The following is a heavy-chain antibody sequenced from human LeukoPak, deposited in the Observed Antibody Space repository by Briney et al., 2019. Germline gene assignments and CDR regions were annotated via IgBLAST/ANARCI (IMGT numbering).Heavy chain of an antibody. CDR2: IIPIFGTA. CDR3: ARGEGSSDGYNLMLGWFAP. Sequence: GASVTVSCKASGGTFSSYAISWVRQAPGQGLEWMGGIIPIFGTANYAQTFQGRVTITTDESTSTACTELSSPRSEDTAVYYCARGEGSSDGYNLMLGWFAPWGQGTLVTVSS. CDR1: GGTFSSYA. V-gene: IGHV1-69*05. J-gene: IGHJ5*02. D-gene: IGHD5-24*01.